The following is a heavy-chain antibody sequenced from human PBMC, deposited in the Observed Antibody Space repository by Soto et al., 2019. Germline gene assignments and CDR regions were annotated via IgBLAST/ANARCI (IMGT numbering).Heavy chain of an antibody. CDR3: ARGPTGWFGYDY. D-gene: IGHD3-10*01. CDR2: MNSDGTTT. CDR1: GFTFSTSW. Sequence: EVHLVESGGGLVQPGGSLRLSCAASGFTFSTSWMHWVSQVPGKGLVWVSRMNSDGTTTNYADSVKGRFTISRDNAKDTLYLRMSSLWAEDTAVYYCARGPTGWFGYDYWGRGTLVTVSS. V-gene: IGHV3-74*01. J-gene: IGHJ4*02.